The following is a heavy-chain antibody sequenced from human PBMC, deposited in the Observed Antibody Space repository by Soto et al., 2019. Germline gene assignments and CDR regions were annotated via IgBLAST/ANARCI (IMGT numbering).Heavy chain of an antibody. D-gene: IGHD2-21*01. V-gene: IGHV3-74*01. Sequence: GGSLRLSCAASGFTLSRYWMHWVRQTPGEGLVWVSHVNYDGSDTTYADSVKGRFTISRDNAKNRLYLQMNSLRAEDTAVYYCLSDGDGDTDFEYWGQGTLVTVSS. CDR3: LSDGDGDTDFEY. CDR2: VNYDGSDT. CDR1: GFTLSRYW. J-gene: IGHJ4*02.